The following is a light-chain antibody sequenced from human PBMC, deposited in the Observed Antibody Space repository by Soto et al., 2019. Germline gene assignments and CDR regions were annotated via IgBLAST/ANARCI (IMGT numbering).Light chain of an antibody. J-gene: IGKJ4*01. V-gene: IGKV1D-16*01. CDR3: QQYDSYPPT. CDR2: GAS. CDR1: QDVKKW. Sequence: DVQMTQSPSSLSASVGDRITITCRASQDVKKWLAWYQQRPEKAPKSLIYGASSLHTGVPSRFSGSGYGTDFTLTISSLQPEDFATYYCQQYDSYPPTFGGGTKVDIK.